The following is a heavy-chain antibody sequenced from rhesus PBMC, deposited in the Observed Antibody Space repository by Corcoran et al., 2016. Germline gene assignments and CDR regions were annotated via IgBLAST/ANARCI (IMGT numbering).Heavy chain of an antibody. CDR3: ARISIAAAIDY. V-gene: IGHV4-57*01. J-gene: IGHJ4*01. CDR2: ISGSGGST. CDR1: GGSVSSSNW. Sequence: QLQLQESGPGLVKPSETLSLTCAVSGGSVSSSNWWSRSRQPPGTGLEWIGRISGSGGSTSYNPSLTSRVTISTDTSKNQFSLKVSSVTAADTAVYYCARISIAAAIDYWGQGVLVTVSS. D-gene: IGHD6-25*01.